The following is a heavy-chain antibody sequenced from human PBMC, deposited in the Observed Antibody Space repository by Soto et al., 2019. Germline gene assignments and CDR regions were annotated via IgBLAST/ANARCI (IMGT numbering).Heavy chain of an antibody. CDR1: GGSISSGYYY. D-gene: IGHD3-22*01. Sequence: QVQLQESGPGLVKPSQTLSLTCTVSGGSISSGYYYWRLIRQPPGKGLAWIRYIYYSGSTYYNPSLKIRVTISVDTSKNQFSLKLSSVTAADTAVYYCARDKSFYDSSGYDYWGQGTLVTVSS. J-gene: IGHJ4*02. V-gene: IGHV4-30-4*01. CDR2: IYYSGST. CDR3: ARDKSFYDSSGYDY.